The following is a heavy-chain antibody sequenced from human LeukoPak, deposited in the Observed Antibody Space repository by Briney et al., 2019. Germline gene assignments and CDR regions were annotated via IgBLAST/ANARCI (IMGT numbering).Heavy chain of an antibody. D-gene: IGHD1-26*01. Sequence: GGSLRLSCAAPGFTFSSYAMHWVRQAPGKGLEWVAVISYDGSNKYYADSVKGRFTISRDNSKNTLYLQMNSLRAEDTAVYYCARDHGGSYLISYYFDYWGQGTLVTVS. CDR1: GFTFSSYA. V-gene: IGHV3-30*04. CDR2: ISYDGSNK. CDR3: ARDHGGSYLISYYFDY. J-gene: IGHJ4*02.